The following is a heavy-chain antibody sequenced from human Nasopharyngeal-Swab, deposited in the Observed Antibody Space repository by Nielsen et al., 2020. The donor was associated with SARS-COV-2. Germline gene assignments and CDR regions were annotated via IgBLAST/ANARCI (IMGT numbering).Heavy chain of an antibody. CDR2: ISTSGTTI. CDR1: GFTFSDYY. Sequence: GESLKISCAASGFTFSDYYMSWIRQAPGKGLEWVSYISTSGTTIYYADSVKGRFTISRDNAKNSLFLQMNSLRADDTAVYFCARDVTMVRGVIMTEAFSSGYFDLWGRGTLVTVSS. CDR3: ARDVTMVRGVIMTEAFSSGYFDL. V-gene: IGHV3-11*04. D-gene: IGHD3-10*01. J-gene: IGHJ2*01.